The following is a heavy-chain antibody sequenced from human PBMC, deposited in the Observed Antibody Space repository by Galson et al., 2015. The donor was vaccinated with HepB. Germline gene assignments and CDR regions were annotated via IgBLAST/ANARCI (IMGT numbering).Heavy chain of an antibody. Sequence: SLRLSCAASGFTFSDYYMSWIRQAPGKGLEWVSYISSSSSYTNYADSVKGRFTISRDNAKNSLYLQMNSLRAEDTAVYYCARTNIALLLWFGESIDYYFDYWGQGTLVTVSS. J-gene: IGHJ4*02. V-gene: IGHV3-11*03. CDR3: ARTNIALLLWFGESIDYYFDY. CDR2: ISSSSSYT. CDR1: GFTFSDYY. D-gene: IGHD3-10*01.